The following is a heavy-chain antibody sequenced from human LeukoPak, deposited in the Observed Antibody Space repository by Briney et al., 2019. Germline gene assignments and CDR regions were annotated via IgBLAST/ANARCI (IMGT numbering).Heavy chain of an antibody. CDR1: GGSISSGGYY. CDR3: ARRIWHNWNPSPGDNRFDP. CDR2: IYHSGST. Sequence: SETLSLTCTVSGGSISSGGYYWSWIRQPPGKGLEWIGYIYHSGSTYYNPSLKSRVTISVDRSKNQFSLKLSSVTAADTAVYYCARRIWHNWNPSPGDNRFDPWGQGTLVTVSS. D-gene: IGHD1-20*01. V-gene: IGHV4-30-2*01. J-gene: IGHJ5*02.